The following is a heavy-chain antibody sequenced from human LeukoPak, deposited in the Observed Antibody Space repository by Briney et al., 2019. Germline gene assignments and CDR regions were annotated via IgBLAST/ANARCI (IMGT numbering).Heavy chain of an antibody. J-gene: IGHJ4*02. CDR1: GFTFISYG. CDR2: IKQDGSEK. V-gene: IGHV3-7*01. CDR3: ARAIRGDY. Sequence: GGSLRLSCAASGFTFISYGMSWFRQAPGKGLEWVANIKQDGSEKYYVDSVKGRFTISRDNAKNSLYLQMNSLRAEDTAVYYCARAIRGDYWGQGTLVTVSS.